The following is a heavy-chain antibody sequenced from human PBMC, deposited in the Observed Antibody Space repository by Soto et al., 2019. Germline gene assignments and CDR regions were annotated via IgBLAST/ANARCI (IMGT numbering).Heavy chain of an antibody. Sequence: SRVTISVDTSKKQFSLKLSSVTAADTAVYYCARTPYYGSGSYPFDYWGQGTLVTVSS. CDR3: ARTPYYGSGSYPFDY. V-gene: IGHV4-34*01. J-gene: IGHJ4*02. D-gene: IGHD3-10*01.